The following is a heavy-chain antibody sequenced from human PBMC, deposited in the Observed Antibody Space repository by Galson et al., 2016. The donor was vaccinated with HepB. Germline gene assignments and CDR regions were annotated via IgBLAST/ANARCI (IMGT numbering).Heavy chain of an antibody. J-gene: IGHJ6*02. CDR2: IYNSGST. V-gene: IGHV4-31*03. CDR1: GGSISSDVYY. CDR3: ARESPQVQWRLVESGYYYAMDV. Sequence: TLSLTCTVSGGSISSDVYYWSWIRQHPGKGLEWIGYIYNSGSTYYTPSLKSRLSMSIDTSKNQFYLKLTSVTAADTAVYFCARESPQVQWRLVESGYYYAMDVWGQGTTVTVSS. D-gene: IGHD6-19*01.